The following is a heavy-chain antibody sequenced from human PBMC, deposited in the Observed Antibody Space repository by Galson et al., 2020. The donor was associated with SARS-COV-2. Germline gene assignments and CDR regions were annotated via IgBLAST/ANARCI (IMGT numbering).Heavy chain of an antibody. J-gene: IGHJ3*02. CDR2: ISSNVVDE. Sequence: GESLKITCAASEFSFISYSMKWVRQAPGKGLEWVASISSNVVDEYYADSVKGRFTISRDNAKNSLFLQMSSLKVEDTAVYYCARDYRVWFGDSDGFDIWGQGTMVTVSS. CDR3: ARDYRVWFGDSDGFDI. CDR1: EFSFISYS. V-gene: IGHV3-21*01. D-gene: IGHD3-10*01.